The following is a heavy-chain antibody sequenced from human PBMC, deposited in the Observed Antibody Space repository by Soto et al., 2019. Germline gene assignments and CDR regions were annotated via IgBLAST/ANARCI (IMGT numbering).Heavy chain of an antibody. CDR1: GGSISSGGYY. J-gene: IGHJ5*02. V-gene: IGHV4-31*03. CDR3: ARSKGGMIAAAGSDWFDP. CDR2: IYYSGST. D-gene: IGHD6-13*01. Sequence: QVQLQESGPGLVKPSQTLSLTCTVSGGSISSGGYYWSWIRQHPGKGLEWIGYIYYSGSTYYNPSHKSRVTITIDTSKNQFSLKVSWVTAADTAVDYCARSKGGMIAAAGSDWFDPWGQGTLVTVSS.